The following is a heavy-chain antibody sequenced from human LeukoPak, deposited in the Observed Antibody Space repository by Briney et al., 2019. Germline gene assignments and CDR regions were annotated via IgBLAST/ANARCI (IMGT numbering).Heavy chain of an antibody. CDR2: ISGSGGNT. V-gene: IGHV3-23*01. Sequence: PGGSLRLSCAASGFTFSRNGMTWVRQAPGKGLEWVSAISGSGGNTYYADSVKGRFTISRDNSKNTLYLQMNSLRAEDTAVYYCARDRSIAARYFDYWGQGTLVTVSS. J-gene: IGHJ4*02. D-gene: IGHD6-6*01. CDR3: ARDRSIAARYFDY. CDR1: GFTFSRNG.